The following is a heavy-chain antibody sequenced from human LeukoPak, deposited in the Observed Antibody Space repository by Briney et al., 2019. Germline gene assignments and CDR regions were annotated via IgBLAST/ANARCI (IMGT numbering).Heavy chain of an antibody. CDR1: GDSISSTNYY. V-gene: IGHV4-39*01. CDR3: ATSGWYLLPGVY. J-gene: IGHJ4*02. Sequence: SETLSLTCTVSGDSISSTNYYWGWIRQPPGKGLEWIGSIYYSGSTYYNPSLENRVTISVDTSKNQFSLKLSSVTAADTAVYYCATSGWYLLPGVYWGQGTLVTVSS. CDR2: IYYSGST. D-gene: IGHD6-19*01.